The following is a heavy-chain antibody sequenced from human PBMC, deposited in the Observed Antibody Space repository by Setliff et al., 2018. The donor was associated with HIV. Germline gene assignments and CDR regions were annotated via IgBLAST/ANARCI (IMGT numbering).Heavy chain of an antibody. CDR2: ITPYNGHT. CDR1: GYTFTNYG. CDR3: AREGSPSYYFDY. D-gene: IGHD3-10*01. V-gene: IGHV1-18*01. Sequence: ASVKVSCKASGYTFTNYGISWVRQAPGQGLEWMAWITPYNGHTLFAQNFQDRVTVTTDTAISTAYMEVSSLRSDDTAVYYCAREGSPSYYFDYWSQGTLVTVSS. J-gene: IGHJ4*02.